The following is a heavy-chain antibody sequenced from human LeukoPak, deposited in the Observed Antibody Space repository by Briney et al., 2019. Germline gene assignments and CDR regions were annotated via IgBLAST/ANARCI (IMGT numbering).Heavy chain of an antibody. J-gene: IGHJ5*02. CDR2: IYYSGST. CDR3: ARARAVVVPAAIFKLGSWFDP. V-gene: IGHV4-59*12. D-gene: IGHD2-2*01. Sequence: SETLSLTCTVSGGSISSYYWSWIRQPPGKGLEWIGYIYYSGSTNYNPSLKSRVTISVDKSKNQFSLKLSSVTAADTAVYYCARARAVVVPAAIFKLGSWFDPWGQGTLVTVSS. CDR1: GGSISSYY.